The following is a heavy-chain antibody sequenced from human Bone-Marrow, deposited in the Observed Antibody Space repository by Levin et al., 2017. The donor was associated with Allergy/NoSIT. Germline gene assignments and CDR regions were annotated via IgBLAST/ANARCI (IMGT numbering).Heavy chain of an antibody. CDR1: GSRFPSFY. D-gene: IGHD7-27*01. Sequence: GESLKISCTGSGSRFPSFYISWVRQMPGKGLEWLGRIDPSESDSVYSPAVQGQVTFSSDNSIDTAYMQWSSLKASDTAMYYCARTRNWGHTFLDFWGQGTLVTVSS. V-gene: IGHV5-10-1*04. CDR3: ARTRNWGHTFLDF. J-gene: IGHJ4*02. CDR2: IDPSESDS.